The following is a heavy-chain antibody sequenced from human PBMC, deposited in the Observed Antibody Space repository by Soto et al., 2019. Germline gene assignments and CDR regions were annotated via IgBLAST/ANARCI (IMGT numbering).Heavy chain of an antibody. D-gene: IGHD3-3*01. Sequence: PSETLSLTCAVYGGSFSGYYWSWIRQPPGKGLEWIGEINHSGSTNYNPSLKSRVTISVDTSKNQFSLKLSSVTAADTAVYYCARGGPYYDFWSGYYKPAEYYYYYYGMDVWGQGTTVT. CDR3: ARGGPYYDFWSGYYKPAEYYYYYYGMDV. V-gene: IGHV4-34*01. CDR1: GGSFSGYY. J-gene: IGHJ6*02. CDR2: INHSGST.